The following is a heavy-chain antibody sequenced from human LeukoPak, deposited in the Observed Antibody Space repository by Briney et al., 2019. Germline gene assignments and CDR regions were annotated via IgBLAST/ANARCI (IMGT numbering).Heavy chain of an antibody. CDR1: DGAIAGYS. D-gene: IGHD6-13*01. CDR2: IYYSGDT. J-gene: IGHJ4*02. V-gene: IGHV4-59*01. CDR3: ARVSSSWYGGYFDY. Sequence: SETLSLTCTVSDGAIAGYSWSWIRQPPGKGLEWIGYIYYSGDTNYNPSLQSRVTVSVDTSKNQFSLKLSSVTAADTAVYYCARVSSSWYGGYFDYWGQGTLVTVSS.